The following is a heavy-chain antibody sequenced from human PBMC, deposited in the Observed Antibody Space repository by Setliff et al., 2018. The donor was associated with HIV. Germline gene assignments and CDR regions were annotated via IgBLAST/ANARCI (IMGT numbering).Heavy chain of an antibody. V-gene: IGHV4-39*07. Sequence: SETLSLTCTVSGGSISSGSYYWSWIRQPPGKGLEWIGEIHHTGYINYHPSFKSRVTISLDTSRNQFSLKLRSVTAADTAVYYCARFEVTTVTTRDYWGQGTLVTVSS. D-gene: IGHD4-17*01. CDR2: IHHTGYI. CDR1: GGSISSGSYY. CDR3: ARFEVTTVTTRDY. J-gene: IGHJ4*02.